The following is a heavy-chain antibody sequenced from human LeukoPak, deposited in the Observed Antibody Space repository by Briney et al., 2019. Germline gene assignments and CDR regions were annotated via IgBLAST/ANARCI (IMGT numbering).Heavy chain of an antibody. CDR2: INPSGGST. Sequence: ASVKVSCKASGYTFTNYNIHWVRQDPGQGLEWMGIINPSGGSTSYAQKLQGRVTMTRDTSTSTVYMELSSLRSEDTAVYYCARYIYGYLHYWGQGTLVTVSS. J-gene: IGHJ4*02. V-gene: IGHV1-46*01. CDR1: GYTFTNYN. D-gene: IGHD5-18*01. CDR3: ARYIYGYLHY.